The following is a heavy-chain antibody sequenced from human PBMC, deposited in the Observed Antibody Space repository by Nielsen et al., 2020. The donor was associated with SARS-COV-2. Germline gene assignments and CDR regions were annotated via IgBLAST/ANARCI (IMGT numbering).Heavy chain of an antibody. J-gene: IGHJ4*02. CDR2: ISAYNGNT. V-gene: IGHV1-18*01. CDR3: ARDDWEY. D-gene: IGHD2-21*01. Sequence: WVRQAPGQGLEWMGWISAYNGNTNYAQKLQGRVTMTTDASTSTAYMELRSLRSDDTAVYYCARDDWEYWGQGTLVTVSS.